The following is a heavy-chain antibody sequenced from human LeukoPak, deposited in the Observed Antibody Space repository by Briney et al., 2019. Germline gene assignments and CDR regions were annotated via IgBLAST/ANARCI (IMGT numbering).Heavy chain of an antibody. CDR1: EFTFNNFA. CDR2: LSYDGSSE. Sequence: GGSLRLSCAASEFTFNNFAMHWVRQAPGKGLEWMAVLSYDGSSEYYADSVKGRFTISRDNSKNTLYLQMDSLRAEDTAVYYCARDRSVGTTFMDPPGLWGQGTLVTVSS. D-gene: IGHD1-26*01. J-gene: IGHJ4*02. V-gene: IGHV3-30-3*01. CDR3: ARDRSVGTTFMDPPGL.